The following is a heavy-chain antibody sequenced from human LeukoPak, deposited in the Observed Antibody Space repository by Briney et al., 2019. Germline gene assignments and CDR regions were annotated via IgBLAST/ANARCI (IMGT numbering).Heavy chain of an antibody. CDR3: WAIVTTIKLDF. V-gene: IGHV4-39*01. Sequence: SETLSLTCPVSGGSISSSSYSWGWIRQPPGKGLEWIGSVSHSGSINYDPSLKNRVTISVDTSKNQFSLKSSSVTAADTAVYYCWAIVTTIKLDFWGQGTLVTVSS. CDR2: VSHSGSI. D-gene: IGHD5-12*01. J-gene: IGHJ4*02. CDR1: GGSISSSSYS.